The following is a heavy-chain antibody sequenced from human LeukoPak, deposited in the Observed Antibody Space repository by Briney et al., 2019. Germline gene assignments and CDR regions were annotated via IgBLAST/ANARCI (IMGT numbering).Heavy chain of an antibody. CDR1: GYPFTTYD. D-gene: IGHD3-10*01. CDR3: ARRHFYGSGSYFSFDY. V-gene: IGHV1-8*03. CDR2: MNPNSGNT. Sequence: ASVKVSCKASGYPFTTYDINWVRQAPGQGLEWMGWMNPNSGNTGYAQKFQGRVTITRNTSINTAYMGLSSLRSEDTAVYYCARRHFYGSGSYFSFDYWGQGTLVTVSS. J-gene: IGHJ4*02.